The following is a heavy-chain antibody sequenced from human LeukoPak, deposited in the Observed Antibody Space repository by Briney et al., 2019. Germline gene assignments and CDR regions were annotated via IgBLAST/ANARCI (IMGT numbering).Heavy chain of an antibody. D-gene: IGHD4-17*01. CDR3: ARGSYGDYEEYAFDI. CDR1: GFTFSSYW. Sequence: GGSLRLSCAASGFTFSSYWMSWVRQAPGKGLEWVANIKQDGSEKYYVDSVKGRFTISRDNSKNTLYLQMNSLRAEDTAVYYCARGSYGDYEEYAFDIWGQGTMVTVSS. J-gene: IGHJ3*02. CDR2: IKQDGSEK. V-gene: IGHV3-7*01.